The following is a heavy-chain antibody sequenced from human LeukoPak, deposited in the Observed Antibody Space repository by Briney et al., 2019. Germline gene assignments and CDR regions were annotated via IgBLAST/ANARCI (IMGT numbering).Heavy chain of an antibody. D-gene: IGHD6-6*01. V-gene: IGHV5-51*01. J-gene: IGHJ5*02. Sequence: GESLKISCXGSGYSFTSYWIGWVRQMAGKGLEWMGIIYPGDSDTRYSPSFQGQVTISADRSISTAYLQWSSLKASDTAMYYCARSSSSDSDWFDPWGQGTLVTVSS. CDR1: GYSFTSYW. CDR2: IYPGDSDT. CDR3: ARSSSSDSDWFDP.